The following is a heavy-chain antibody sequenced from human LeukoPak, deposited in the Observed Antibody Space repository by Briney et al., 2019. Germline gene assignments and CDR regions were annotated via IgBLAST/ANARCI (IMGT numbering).Heavy chain of an antibody. Sequence: PGGSLSLSGEASGLTLSSYAMHWVRQAPGKGLEWVAVISYDGSNKYYADSVKGRFTISRDNSKNTLYLQMNSLRAEDTAVYYCASLAARPTRLDHFDYWGQGTLVTVSS. D-gene: IGHD6-6*01. CDR1: GLTLSSYA. J-gene: IGHJ4*02. CDR3: ASLAARPTRLDHFDY. V-gene: IGHV3-30*04. CDR2: ISYDGSNK.